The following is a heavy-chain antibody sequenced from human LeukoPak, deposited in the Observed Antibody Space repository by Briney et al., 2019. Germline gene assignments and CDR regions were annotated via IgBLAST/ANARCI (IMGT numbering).Heavy chain of an antibody. CDR1: GFTFSSYW. Sequence: PGGSLRLSCAASGFTFSSYWMHWVRQAPGKGLVWVSRINSDGSSTSYADSVKGRFTISRDNAKNTLYLQMNSLRAEDTAVYYCARVSSSSWHFDYWGQGTLVTVSS. J-gene: IGHJ4*02. CDR3: ARVSSSSWHFDY. D-gene: IGHD6-13*01. V-gene: IGHV3-74*01. CDR2: INSDGSST.